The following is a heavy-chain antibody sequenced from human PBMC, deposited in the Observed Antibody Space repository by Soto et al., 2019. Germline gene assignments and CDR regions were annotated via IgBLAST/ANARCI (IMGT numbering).Heavy chain of an antibody. CDR3: AKGRSYYYYYGVDV. CDR1: GFTFSSYW. V-gene: IGHV3-74*01. CDR2: IDHDGRST. J-gene: IGHJ6*02. Sequence: GGSLRLSCAASGFTFSSYWMHWVRQDPGKGLVWVSHIDHDGRSTTYADSVKGRFTISRDNAKNTLYLQMNSLRAEDTALYYCAKGRSYYYYYGVDVWGQGTTVTSP.